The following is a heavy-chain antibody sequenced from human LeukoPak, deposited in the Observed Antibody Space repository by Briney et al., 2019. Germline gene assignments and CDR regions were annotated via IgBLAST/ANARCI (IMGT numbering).Heavy chain of an antibody. J-gene: IGHJ4*02. CDR3: ARDTCSSTSCYAGVRGFDY. D-gene: IGHD2-2*01. CDR2: NSAYNGNT. CDR1: GYTFTSYG. V-gene: IGHV1-18*01. Sequence: GASVKVSCKASGYTFTSYGISWVRQAPGQGLEWMGWNSAYNGNTNYAQKLQGRVTMTTDTSTSTAYMELRSLRSDDTAVYYCARDTCSSTSCYAGVRGFDYWGQGTLVTVSS.